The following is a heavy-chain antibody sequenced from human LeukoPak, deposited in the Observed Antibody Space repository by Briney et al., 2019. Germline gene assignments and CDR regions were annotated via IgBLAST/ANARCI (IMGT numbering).Heavy chain of an antibody. CDR2: IYYSGST. V-gene: IGHV4-39*01. J-gene: IGHJ4*02. CDR1: GGSISSSSYY. CDR3: ARHSISGSYAAPFDY. Sequence: SETLSLTCTVSGGSISSSSYYWGWIRQPPGKGLEWIGSIYYSGSTYYNPSLKSRVTISVDTSKNQFSLKLSSVTAADTAVYYCARHSISGSYAAPFDYRGQGTLVTVSS. D-gene: IGHD1-26*01.